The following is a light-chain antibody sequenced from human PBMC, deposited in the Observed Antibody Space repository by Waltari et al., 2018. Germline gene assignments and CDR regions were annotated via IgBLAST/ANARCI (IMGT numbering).Light chain of an antibody. V-gene: IGKV3-11*01. CDR1: QSVSSY. Sequence: VILTQSPATRSLSPGERTTLSCRASQSVSSYLAWYQQKPGQAPRLLIHSASSRATGIPDRFSGSGSGTEFTLTISSLEPEDVGVYHCYQHSSGYSFGQGTKVEIK. J-gene: IGKJ2*03. CDR3: YQHSSGYS. CDR2: SAS.